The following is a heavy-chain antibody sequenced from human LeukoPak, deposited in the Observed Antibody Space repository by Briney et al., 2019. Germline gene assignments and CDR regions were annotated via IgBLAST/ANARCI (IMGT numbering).Heavy chain of an antibody. Sequence: SETLSLTCAVYGGSFSGYYWSWIRQPPGKGLEWIGEINHSGSTNYNPSLKSRVTISVDTSKNQFSLKLSSVTAADTAVYYCARDPSWIVHAFDIWGQGTMVAVSS. CDR1: GGSFSGYY. J-gene: IGHJ3*02. V-gene: IGHV4-34*01. D-gene: IGHD5-12*01. CDR3: ARDPSWIVHAFDI. CDR2: INHSGST.